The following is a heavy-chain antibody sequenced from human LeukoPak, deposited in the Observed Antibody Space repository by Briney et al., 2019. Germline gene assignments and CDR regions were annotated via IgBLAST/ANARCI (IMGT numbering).Heavy chain of an antibody. J-gene: IGHJ3*02. V-gene: IGHV1-18*01. CDR1: GYTFTSYG. D-gene: IGHD3-22*01. CDR2: ISAYNGNT. Sequence: RASVKASCKASGYTFTSYGISWVRQAPGQGLEWMGWISAYNGNTNYAQKLQGRVTMTTDTSTSTAYMELRSLRSDDTAVYYCAREGDSSGYPDAFDIWGQGTMVTVSS. CDR3: AREGDSSGYPDAFDI.